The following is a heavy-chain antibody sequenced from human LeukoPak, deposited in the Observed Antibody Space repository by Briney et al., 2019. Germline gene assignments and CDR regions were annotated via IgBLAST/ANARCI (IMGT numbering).Heavy chain of an antibody. J-gene: IGHJ6*03. D-gene: IGHD2-15*01. CDR3: ARVRYCSGGSCYSPYYYYYMDV. CDR1: GGSISSGGYY. Sequence: TLSLPCPFSGGSISSGGYYWSWIRQHPGKGLEWVGYIYYSGNTYYNPSLKSRVTISVDTSKNQLSLKLCSVTAADTAVYYCARVRYCSGGSCYSPYYYYYMDVWGKGTTVTVSS. CDR2: IYYSGNT. V-gene: IGHV4-31*03.